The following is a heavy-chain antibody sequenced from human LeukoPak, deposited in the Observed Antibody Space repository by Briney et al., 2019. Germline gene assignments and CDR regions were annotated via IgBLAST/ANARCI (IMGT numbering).Heavy chain of an antibody. CDR3: ARHRPYCSGGSCYPLYNWFDP. CDR1: GGSISSSSYY. V-gene: IGHV4-39*01. J-gene: IGHJ5*02. D-gene: IGHD2-15*01. CDR2: IYYSGST. Sequence: PSETLSLTCTVSGGSISSSSYYWGWIRQPPGKGLEWIGSIYYSGSTYYNPSLKSRVTISVDTSKNQFSLKLSSVTAADTAVYYCARHRPYCSGGSCYPLYNWFDPWGQGTLVTVSS.